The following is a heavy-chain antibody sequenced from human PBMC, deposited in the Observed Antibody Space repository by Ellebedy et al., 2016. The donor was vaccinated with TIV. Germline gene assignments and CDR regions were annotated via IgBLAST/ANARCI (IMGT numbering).Heavy chain of an antibody. V-gene: IGHV4-34*01. CDR3: ARPGGSSTSYYFDY. J-gene: IGHJ4*02. Sequence: SETLSLXXAVYGGSFSGYYWSWIRQPPGKGLEWIGEINHSGSTNYNPSLKSRVTISVDTSKNQFSLKLSSVTAADTAVYYCARPGGSSTSYYFDYWGQGTLVTVSS. CDR1: GGSFSGYY. D-gene: IGHD2-2*01. CDR2: INHSGST.